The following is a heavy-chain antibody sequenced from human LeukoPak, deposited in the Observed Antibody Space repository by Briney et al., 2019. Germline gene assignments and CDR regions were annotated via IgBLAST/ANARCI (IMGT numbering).Heavy chain of an antibody. Sequence: GGSLRLSCAASGFTVSSYAMPCVRQAPGKGLEWVAVISYDGSNKYYADSVKGRFTISRDNSKNTLYLQMNSLRAEDTAVYYCARSYYDSSGYFTYYFDNWGQGTLVTVSS. CDR1: GFTVSSYA. D-gene: IGHD3-22*01. CDR3: ARSYYDSSGYFTYYFDN. CDR2: ISYDGSNK. V-gene: IGHV3-30*04. J-gene: IGHJ4*02.